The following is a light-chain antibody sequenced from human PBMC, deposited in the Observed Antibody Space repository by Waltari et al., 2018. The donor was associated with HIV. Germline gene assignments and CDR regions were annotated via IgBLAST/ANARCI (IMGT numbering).Light chain of an antibody. CDR2: KAS. CDR3: QEYKTYSLYS. J-gene: IGKJ2*03. CDR1: QNISTW. Sequence: DIQMTQSPSTLSSSVGERVSITCRASQNISTWLAWYQQKPGKAPKLLIYKASTLESEVPSRFSGSGSGTEFTLTISSLQPDDFATYYCQEYKTYSLYSFGQGTKLEIK. V-gene: IGKV1-5*03.